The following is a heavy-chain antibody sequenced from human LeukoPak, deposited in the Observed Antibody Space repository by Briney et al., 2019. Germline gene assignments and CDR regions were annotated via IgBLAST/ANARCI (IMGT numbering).Heavy chain of an antibody. V-gene: IGHV4-59*12. Sequence: SETLSLTCTVSGGSISSYYWSWIRQPPGKGLEWIGYIYYSGSTNYNPSLKSRVTISVDTSKNQFSLKLSSVTAADTAVYYCARLFLAAYGMDVWGQGTTVTVSS. CDR3: ARLFLAAYGMDV. J-gene: IGHJ6*02. CDR2: IYYSGST. CDR1: GGSISSYY. D-gene: IGHD2-21*01.